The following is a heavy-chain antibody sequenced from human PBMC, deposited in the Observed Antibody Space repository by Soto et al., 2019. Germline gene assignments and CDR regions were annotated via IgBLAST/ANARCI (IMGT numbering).Heavy chain of an antibody. D-gene: IGHD4-17*01. V-gene: IGHV2-5*02. CDR3: AHGTNYGDCAIDY. CDR2: IXWDDDX. Sequence: WVRQPPGRALEWLALIXWDDDXSYSTYMKSRXXITKDNSXXQVVITMTNMDPVETATYYCAHGTNYGDCAIDYWGQGTLVTVSS. J-gene: IGHJ4*02.